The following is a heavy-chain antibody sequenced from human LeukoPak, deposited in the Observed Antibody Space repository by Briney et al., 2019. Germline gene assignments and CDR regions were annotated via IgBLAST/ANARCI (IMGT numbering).Heavy chain of an antibody. CDR1: GFSFSSYA. D-gene: IGHD2-21*02. CDR3: AKGQYGGDWTVDAFDI. Sequence: GGSLRLSCAASGFSFSSYAMSWVRQAPGKGLEWVSAIRGSGDNTYYVDSVKGRFTISRDNSKNTLYLQVSSLRVEDTAVYYCAKGQYGGDWTVDAFDIWGQGTMVTVSP. CDR2: IRGSGDNT. J-gene: IGHJ3*02. V-gene: IGHV3-23*01.